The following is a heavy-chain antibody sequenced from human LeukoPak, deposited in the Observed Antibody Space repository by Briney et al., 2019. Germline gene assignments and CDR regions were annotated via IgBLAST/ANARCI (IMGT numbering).Heavy chain of an antibody. CDR2: IFPGDSDT. D-gene: IGHD2-15*01. V-gene: IGHV5-51*01. Sequence: GESLKISCKGSGYSFTSYWIGWVRQMPGKGLEWMGFIFPGDSDTRYSPSLQGQVTISADKSISTAYLQWSSLKASDTAMYYCARRGYCSGGSCSAEYFQHWGQGTLVTVSS. J-gene: IGHJ1*01. CDR1: GYSFTSYW. CDR3: ARRGYCSGGSCSAEYFQH.